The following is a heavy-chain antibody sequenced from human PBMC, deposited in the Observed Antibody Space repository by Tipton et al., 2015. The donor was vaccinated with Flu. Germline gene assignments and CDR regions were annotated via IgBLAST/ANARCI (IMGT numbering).Heavy chain of an antibody. J-gene: IGHJ5*02. V-gene: IGHV4-59*08. CDR3: ARHPSASTSPFDP. D-gene: IGHD4-11*01. CDR2: IFYSGST. Sequence: TLSLTCTVSGGSISSYYWSWIRQPPGKGLEWIGCIFYSGSTNYNPSLKSRVTISVDTSKNQFSLKLSSVTAADTAVYYCARHPSASTSPFDPWGQGTLVTVSS. CDR1: GGSISSYY.